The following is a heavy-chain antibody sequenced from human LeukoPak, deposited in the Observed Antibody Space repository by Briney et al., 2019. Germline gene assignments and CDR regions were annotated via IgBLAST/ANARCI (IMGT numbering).Heavy chain of an antibody. J-gene: IGHJ4*02. D-gene: IGHD1-26*01. CDR3: TRQKWQLPFH. CDR2: VYSGGRT. CDR1: GFSVSSNY. V-gene: IGHV3-53*01. Sequence: PGGSLRLSCAASGFSVSSNYMSWVRQAPGKGLEYISVVYSGGRTYYSDSVKGRFTISRDTPKNTLYLQMNSLKAEDTAVYYCTRQKWQLPFHWGQGTLVTVSS.